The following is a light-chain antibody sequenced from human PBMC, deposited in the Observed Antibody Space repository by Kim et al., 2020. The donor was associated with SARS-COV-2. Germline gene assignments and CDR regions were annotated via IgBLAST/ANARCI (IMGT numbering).Light chain of an antibody. CDR1: QGISTP. CDR2: AAS. J-gene: IGKJ2*01. CDR3: QQLNTFPYT. V-gene: IGKV1-9*01. Sequence: SESVGDRVTSTCRASQGISTPLAWYQQKPGRAPNLLISAASTLQSGVPSRFSGSGSGTDFSLTISSLQSEDFATYYCQQLNTFPYTFGQGTKLEI.